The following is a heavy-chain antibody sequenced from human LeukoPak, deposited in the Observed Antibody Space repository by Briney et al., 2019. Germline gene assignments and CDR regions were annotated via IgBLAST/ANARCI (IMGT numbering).Heavy chain of an antibody. CDR3: ARSYLGTITAGPFDY. CDR1: GYTFTNYG. D-gene: IGHD5-24*01. V-gene: IGHV1-18*01. CDR2: ISGYQGST. J-gene: IGHJ4*02. Sequence: GASVKVSCKASGYTFTNYGITWVRQAPGQGLEWMGWISGYQGSTKYAQNFQGRVTMTIDTSTSTAYMDLRSLRSDDTAIYFCARSYLGTITAGPFDYWGQGTLVAVSS.